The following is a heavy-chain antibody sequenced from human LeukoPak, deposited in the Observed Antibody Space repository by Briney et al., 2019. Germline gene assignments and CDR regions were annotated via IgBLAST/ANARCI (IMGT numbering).Heavy chain of an antibody. D-gene: IGHD4/OR15-4a*01. CDR1: GFTFSSYD. CDR2: IKSKTDGGTT. Sequence: TGRSLRLSCAASGFTFSSYDMHWVRQAPGKGLEWVGRIKSKTDGGTTDYAAPVKGRFTISRDDSKNTLYLQMNSLKTEDTAVYYCTESRTITDYWGQGTLVTVSS. J-gene: IGHJ4*02. V-gene: IGHV3-15*01. CDR3: TESRTITDY.